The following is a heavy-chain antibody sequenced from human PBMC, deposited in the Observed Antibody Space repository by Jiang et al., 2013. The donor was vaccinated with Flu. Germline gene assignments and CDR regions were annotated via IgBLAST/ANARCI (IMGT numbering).Heavy chain of an antibody. CDR2: IYSNGNT. CDR1: GGSISSYY. CDR3: ARARRSSGPFDY. D-gene: IGHD3-22*01. Sequence: GSGLVKPSETLSLTCAVSGGSISSYYWSWIRQPPGKGLEWIGYIYSNGNTNYNPSLKSRLTISVDTSKNQFSLKLNSVTAADTAVYYCARARRSSGPFDYWGQGTLVTVSS. J-gene: IGHJ4*02. V-gene: IGHV4-59*13.